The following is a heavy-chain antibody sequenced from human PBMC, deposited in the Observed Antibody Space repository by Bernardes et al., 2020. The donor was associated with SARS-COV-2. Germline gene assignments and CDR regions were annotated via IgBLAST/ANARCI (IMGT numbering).Heavy chain of an antibody. CDR1: GGSISSYY. J-gene: IGHJ5*02. D-gene: IGHD2-2*02. CDR2: IYYSGST. CDR3: ARARAYCSSTSCYTGVGWFDP. Sequence: SETLSLTCTVSGGSISSYYWSWIRQPPGKGLEWIGYIYYSGSTNYNPSLKSRVTISVDTSKNQFSIKLSSVTAADTAVYYCARARAYCSSTSCYTGVGWFDPWGQGTLVTVSS. V-gene: IGHV4-59*01.